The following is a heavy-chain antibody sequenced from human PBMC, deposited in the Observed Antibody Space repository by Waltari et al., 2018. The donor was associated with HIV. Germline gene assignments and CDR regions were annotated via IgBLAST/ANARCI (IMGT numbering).Heavy chain of an antibody. J-gene: IGHJ4*02. CDR3: SRVSRRDGSRLFDY. Sequence: QQQLVQSGAEVKKPGASVKVSCTTSGYIFSGYYIHWGRQAPGQGLEWMGWISPNTGGTRFAQRFQGRGTVTRDTSETTVYMEVSGLTSDDTAIYYCSRVSRRDGSRLFDYWGPGTLVTVSS. D-gene: IGHD6-25*01. V-gene: IGHV1-2*02. CDR2: ISPNTGGT. CDR1: GYIFSGYY.